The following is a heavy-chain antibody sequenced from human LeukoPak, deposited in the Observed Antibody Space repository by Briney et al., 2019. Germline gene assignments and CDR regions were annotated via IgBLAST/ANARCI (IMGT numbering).Heavy chain of an antibody. Sequence: ASVKVSCKASGYTFTSYDINWVRQATGQGLEWMGWMSPNSGNTGYAQKFQGRVTMTRNTSISTAYMELSSLRSEDTAVYYCAGGREAPYYDFWSGYPHYWGQGTLVTVSS. J-gene: IGHJ4*02. V-gene: IGHV1-8*01. CDR3: AGGREAPYYDFWSGYPHY. CDR1: GYTFTSYD. CDR2: MSPNSGNT. D-gene: IGHD3-3*01.